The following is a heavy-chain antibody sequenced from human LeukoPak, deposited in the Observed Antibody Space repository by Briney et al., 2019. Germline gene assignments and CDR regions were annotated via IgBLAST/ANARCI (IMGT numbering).Heavy chain of an antibody. J-gene: IGHJ4*02. D-gene: IGHD2-8*01. Sequence: ASVKVSCKASGYTPTSYYMHWVRQAPGQGLEWMGIINPSGGSTSYAQKFQGRVTMTRDTSTSTAYMELSSLRSEDTAVYYCARGASRTKGLGLAQFDYWGQGTLVTVSS. V-gene: IGHV1-46*01. CDR3: ARGASRTKGLGLAQFDY. CDR1: GYTPTSYY. CDR2: INPSGGST.